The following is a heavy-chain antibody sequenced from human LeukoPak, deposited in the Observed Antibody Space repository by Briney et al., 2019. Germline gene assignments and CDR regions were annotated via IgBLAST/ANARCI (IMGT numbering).Heavy chain of an antibody. CDR2: INHSGST. CDR1: GGSFSGYY. CDR3: ARAAKTVTHYHNDAFDI. D-gene: IGHD4-17*01. J-gene: IGHJ3*02. V-gene: IGHV4-34*01. Sequence: TSETLSLTCAVYGGSFSGYYWSWIRQPPGKGLEWIGEINHSGSTNYNPSLKSRVTISVDTSKNQFSLKLSSVTAADTAVYYCARAAKTVTHYHNDAFDIWGQGTMVTVSS.